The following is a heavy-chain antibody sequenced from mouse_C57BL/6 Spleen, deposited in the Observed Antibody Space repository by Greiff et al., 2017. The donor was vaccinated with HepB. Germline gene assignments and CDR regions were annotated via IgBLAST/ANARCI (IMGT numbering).Heavy chain of an antibody. D-gene: IGHD1-1*01. J-gene: IGHJ2*01. CDR2: INPGSGGT. V-gene: IGHV1-54*01. Sequence: QVQLQQSGAELVRPGTSVKVSCKASGYAFTNYLIEWVKQRPGQGLEWIGVINPGSGGTNYNEKFKGKATLTADKSSSTAYMQLSSLTSEDSAVYVCARSLRSAPYYFDYWGQGTTLTVSS. CDR3: ARSLRSAPYYFDY. CDR1: GYAFTNYL.